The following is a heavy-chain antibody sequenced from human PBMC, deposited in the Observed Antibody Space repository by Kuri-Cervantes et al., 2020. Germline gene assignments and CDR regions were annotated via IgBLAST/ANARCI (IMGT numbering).Heavy chain of an antibody. CDR3: ARGEGGSGSYYKAQTDY. CDR1: GFTFSDYY. J-gene: IGHJ4*02. V-gene: IGHV3-11*01. Sequence: GESLKISCAASGFTFSDYYMSWIRQAPGKGLEWVSYMSSSGSTIYYADSVKGRFTISRDNGKNSLYLEMNSLRAEDTAVYYCARGEGGSGSYYKAQTDYWGQGTLVTVSS. CDR2: MSSSGSTI. D-gene: IGHD3-10*01.